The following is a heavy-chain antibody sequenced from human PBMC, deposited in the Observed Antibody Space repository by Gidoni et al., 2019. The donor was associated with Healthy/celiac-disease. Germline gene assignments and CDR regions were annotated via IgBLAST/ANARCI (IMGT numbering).Heavy chain of an antibody. V-gene: IGHV4-28*01. CDR3: ARTTLGGNSNFFPYWYFDL. D-gene: IGHD2-21*02. CDR1: GYSNSKSKW. CDR2: IYYSGST. Sequence: QVQLQESGPGLVKPSDTLSLTCAVPGYSNSKSKWWGWIRPPPGKGLEWIGYIYYSGSTYYNPSLKSRVTMSVDTSKNQFSLKLSSVTAVDTAVYYCARTTLGGNSNFFPYWYFDLWGRGTLVTVSS. J-gene: IGHJ2*01.